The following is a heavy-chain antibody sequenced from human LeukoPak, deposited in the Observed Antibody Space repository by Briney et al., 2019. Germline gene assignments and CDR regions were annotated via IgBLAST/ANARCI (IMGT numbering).Heavy chain of an antibody. V-gene: IGHV3-7*01. CDR1: GFTFSSYW. D-gene: IGHD7-27*01. CDR3: ARATLGWFDP. Sequence: PGGSLRLSCAASGFTFSSYWMSWVRQAPGKGLEWVASIDQDGSDKSSVDSVKGRFTISRDNARNSMYLQMNSLRAEDTAMYYCARATLGWFDPWGQGTLVTVSS. J-gene: IGHJ5*02. CDR2: IDQDGSDK.